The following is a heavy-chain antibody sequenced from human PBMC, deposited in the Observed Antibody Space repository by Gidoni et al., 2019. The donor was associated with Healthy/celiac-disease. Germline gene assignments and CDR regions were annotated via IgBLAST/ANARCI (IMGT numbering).Heavy chain of an antibody. D-gene: IGHD4-17*01. CDR1: GGSISSGGYY. Sequence: QVQLQESGPGLVKPSQTLSLTCTVSGGSISSGGYYWSWIRQHPGKGLEWIGYIYYSGSTYYNPSLKSRVTISVDTSKNQFSLKLSSVTAADTAVYYCARATTVTTLRSVYAFDIWGQGTMVTVSS. CDR2: IYYSGST. J-gene: IGHJ3*02. V-gene: IGHV4-31*03. CDR3: ARATTVTTLRSVYAFDI.